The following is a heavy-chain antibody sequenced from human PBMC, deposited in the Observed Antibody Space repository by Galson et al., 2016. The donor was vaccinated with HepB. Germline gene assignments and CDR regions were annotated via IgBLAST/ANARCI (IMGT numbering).Heavy chain of an antibody. D-gene: IGHD4-11*01. J-gene: IGHJ4*02. Sequence: SVKVSCKASGYRFPTYGISWVRQAPGQGLEWLGWISANSGNTIYAQKFQDRVTMTRDTSASTVYMDLRSLSADDTAVYYCARDVQFRFDYWGQGPLVTVSS. CDR1: GYRFPTYG. CDR3: ARDVQFRFDY. CDR2: ISANSGNT. V-gene: IGHV1-18*04.